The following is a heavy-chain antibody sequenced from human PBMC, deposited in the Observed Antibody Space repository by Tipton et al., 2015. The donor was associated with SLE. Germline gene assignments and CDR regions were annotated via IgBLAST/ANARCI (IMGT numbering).Heavy chain of an antibody. Sequence: GLVKPSETLSLTCAVYGGSFSGYYWSWIRQPPGKGLEWIGEINHSGSTNYNPSLKSRVTISVDTSKNQFSLKLSSVTAADTAVYYCAREGSSWYYFDYWGQGTLVTVSS. CDR1: GGSFSGYY. D-gene: IGHD6-13*01. V-gene: IGHV4-34*01. J-gene: IGHJ4*02. CDR3: AREGSSWYYFDY. CDR2: INHSGST.